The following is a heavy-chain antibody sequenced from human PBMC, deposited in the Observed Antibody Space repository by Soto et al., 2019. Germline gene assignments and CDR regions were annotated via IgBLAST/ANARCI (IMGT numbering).Heavy chain of an antibody. V-gene: IGHV1-69*12. CDR1: GGTFSSYA. D-gene: IGHD6-6*01. J-gene: IGHJ2*01. CDR2: IIPIFGTA. Sequence: QVQLVQSGAEVKKPGSSVTVSCKASGGTFSSYAISWVRQAPGQGLEWMGGIIPIFGTANYAQKFQGRVTITADESTSTAYMELSSLRSQDTAVYYDARVRTVSIAVLWYFELWGRSTPVTVSS. CDR3: ARVRTVSIAVLWYFEL.